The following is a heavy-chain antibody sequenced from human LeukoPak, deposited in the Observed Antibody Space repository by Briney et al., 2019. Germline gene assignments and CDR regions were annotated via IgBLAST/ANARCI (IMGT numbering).Heavy chain of an antibody. V-gene: IGHV3-23*01. CDR2: ITGSGGNT. CDR3: AKDREVIVPAAGDY. Sequence: QPGGSLRLSCAASGFIFSSYAMSGVRQAPGKGLEWVAGITGSGGNTYFADSVKGRFTLSRDNSKNTMFLQMNSLRAEDTAIYYCAKDREVIVPAAGDYWGQGTLVTVSS. J-gene: IGHJ4*02. D-gene: IGHD2-2*01. CDR1: GFIFSSYA.